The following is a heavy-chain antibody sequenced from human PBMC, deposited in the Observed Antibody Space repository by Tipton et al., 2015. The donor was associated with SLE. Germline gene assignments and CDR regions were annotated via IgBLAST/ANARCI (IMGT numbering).Heavy chain of an antibody. D-gene: IGHD2-2*01. V-gene: IGHV4-59*01. CDR2: VYTSGST. CDR1: GGSISNYY. Sequence: TLSLTCTVSGGSISNYYWSWIRQTPGKGLEWIGYVYTSGSTIYNPSLQSRVTMSVDTSKSQISLKLSFVTAADTATYYCARGDLVVVPAALDVWGQGTTVTVSS. J-gene: IGHJ6*02. CDR3: ARGDLVVVPAALDV.